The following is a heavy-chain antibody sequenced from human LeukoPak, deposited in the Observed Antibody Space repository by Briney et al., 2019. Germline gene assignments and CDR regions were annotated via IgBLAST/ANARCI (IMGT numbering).Heavy chain of an antibody. J-gene: IGHJ4*02. CDR3: ARDLVTMIDMYYFDY. Sequence: ASVKVSCKASGYTFTGYYMHWVRQAPGQGPEWMGRINPNSGGTNYAQKFQGRVTMTRDTSISTAYMELSRLRSDDTAVYYCARDLVTMIDMYYFDYWGQGTLVTVSS. CDR2: INPNSGGT. D-gene: IGHD3-22*01. CDR1: GYTFTGYY. V-gene: IGHV1-2*06.